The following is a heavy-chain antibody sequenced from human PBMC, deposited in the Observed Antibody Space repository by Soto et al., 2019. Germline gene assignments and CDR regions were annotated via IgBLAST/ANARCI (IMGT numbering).Heavy chain of an antibody. CDR2: INPSGGST. D-gene: IGHD6-13*01. V-gene: IGHV1-46*01. CDR1: GYTFTSDY. J-gene: IGHJ4*02. Sequence: QVQLVQSGAEVKKPGASVKVSCKASGYTFTSDYMHWVRQAPGQGLEWMGIINPSGGSTSYAQKFQGRVTMTRDTSTSTVYMELSSLRSEDTAVYYGARAGYSSSWYEGGDFDYWGQGTLVTVSS. CDR3: ARAGYSSSWYEGGDFDY.